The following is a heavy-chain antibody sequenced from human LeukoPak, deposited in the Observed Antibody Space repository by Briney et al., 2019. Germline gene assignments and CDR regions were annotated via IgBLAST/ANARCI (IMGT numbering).Heavy chain of an antibody. CDR2: ISYDGSNK. CDR3: VKDEKVFGSGWFFEMF. D-gene: IGHD6-19*01. J-gene: IGHJ4*02. Sequence: PGRSLRLSCAASGFTFSSYAMHWVRQAPGKGLEWVAVISYDGSNKYYADSVKGRFTISRDNSKNTLFLQMSSLRPEDTAVYYCVKDEKVFGSGWFFEMFWGQGILVTVSS. V-gene: IGHV3-30-3*01. CDR1: GFTFSSYA.